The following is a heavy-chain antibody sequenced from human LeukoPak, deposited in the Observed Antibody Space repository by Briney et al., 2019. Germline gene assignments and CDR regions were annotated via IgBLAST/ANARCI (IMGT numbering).Heavy chain of an antibody. Sequence: GESLRLSCTASGFTFGDYAMNWFRQAPGKGLEWVGFIRSKTYGGTGESAASVKGRFTTSRDASKSIAHLQMNSLKTGDTAVYYCTRSESGTYKGGFAFCGQGTLVTVSS. CDR1: GFTFGDYA. CDR3: TRSESGTYKGGFAF. V-gene: IGHV3-49*03. D-gene: IGHD1-26*01. CDR2: IRSKTYGGTG. J-gene: IGHJ4*02.